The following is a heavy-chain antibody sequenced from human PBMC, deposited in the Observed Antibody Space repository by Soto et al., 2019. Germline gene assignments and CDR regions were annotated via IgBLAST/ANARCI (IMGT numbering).Heavy chain of an antibody. CDR3: ARPGYCSSTSCSPLDY. V-gene: IGHV3-21*01. Sequence: PGGSLRLSCAASGFTFSSYSMNWVRQAPGKGLEWVSSISSSSSYIYYADSVKGRFTISRDNAKNSLYLQMNSLRAEDTAVYYCARPGYCSSTSCSPLDYWGQGTLVTVSS. J-gene: IGHJ4*02. CDR2: ISSSSSYI. CDR1: GFTFSSYS. D-gene: IGHD2-2*01.